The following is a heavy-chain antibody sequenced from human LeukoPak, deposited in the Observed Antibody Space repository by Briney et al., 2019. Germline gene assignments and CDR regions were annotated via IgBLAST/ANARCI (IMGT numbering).Heavy chain of an antibody. CDR2: ISHSGST. J-gene: IGHJ4*02. D-gene: IGHD3-16*01. Sequence: SSETLSLTCAVYGGSFSGYYWSWLRQPPGKGLEWIGEISHSGSTNYNPSLKSRVTISVDTSKNQFSLKLSSVTAADTAVYYCASLRGSRDYWGQGTLVTVSS. CDR1: GGSFSGYY. V-gene: IGHV4-34*01. CDR3: ASLRGSRDY.